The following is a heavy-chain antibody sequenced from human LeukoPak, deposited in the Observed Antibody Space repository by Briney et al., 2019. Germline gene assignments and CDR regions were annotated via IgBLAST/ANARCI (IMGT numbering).Heavy chain of an antibody. CDR1: GFTFSSYS. V-gene: IGHV4-59*04. Sequence: GSLRLSCAASGFTFSSYSMNWVRQAPGKGLEWIGSIFYSGRTYYNPSLKSRVTMSVDTSKNQFSLRLSSVNAADTAVYYCARDILATSIAAPYYWGQGTLVTVSS. CDR2: IFYSGRT. D-gene: IGHD6-13*01. J-gene: IGHJ4*02. CDR3: ARDILATSIAAPYY.